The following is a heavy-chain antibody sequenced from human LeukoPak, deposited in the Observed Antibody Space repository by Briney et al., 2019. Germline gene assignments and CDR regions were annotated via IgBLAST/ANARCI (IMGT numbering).Heavy chain of an antibody. CDR2: ISSSGSTI. V-gene: IGHV3-11*04. CDR1: GFTFSDYY. CDR3: VLHDYGDYFDY. Sequence: GGSLRLSCAASGFTFSDYYMSWIRQAPGKGLEWVSCISSSGSTIYYADSVKGRFTISRDNAKNSLYLQMNSLRAEDTAVYYCVLHDYGDYFDYWGQGTLVTVSS. D-gene: IGHD4-17*01. J-gene: IGHJ4*02.